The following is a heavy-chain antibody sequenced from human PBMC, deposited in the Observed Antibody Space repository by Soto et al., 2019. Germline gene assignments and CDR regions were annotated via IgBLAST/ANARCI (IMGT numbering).Heavy chain of an antibody. D-gene: IGHD3-10*01. CDR2: IIPILGIA. Sequence: SVKVSCKASGGTFSSYTISWVRQAPGQGLEWKGRIIPILGIANYAQKFQGRVTITADKSTSTANKELSSLRSEDTAVYYCARDEAVIPRGSNWFDPWGQGTLVTVFS. CDR1: GGTFSSYT. CDR3: ARDEAVIPRGSNWFDP. J-gene: IGHJ5*02. V-gene: IGHV1-69*04.